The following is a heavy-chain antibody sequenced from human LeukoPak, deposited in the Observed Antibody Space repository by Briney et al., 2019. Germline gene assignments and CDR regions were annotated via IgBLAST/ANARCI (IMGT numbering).Heavy chain of an antibody. CDR2: IYSGGST. Sequence: SGGSLRLSCAASGFTFSSNYMSWVRQAPGKGLEWVSVIYSGGSTYYSDSVKGRFTISRDNSKNTLYLQMNSLRAEDTAVYYCARKQWELGAFDIWGQGTMVTVSS. D-gene: IGHD1-26*01. CDR3: ARKQWELGAFDI. J-gene: IGHJ3*02. V-gene: IGHV3-53*01. CDR1: GFTFSSNY.